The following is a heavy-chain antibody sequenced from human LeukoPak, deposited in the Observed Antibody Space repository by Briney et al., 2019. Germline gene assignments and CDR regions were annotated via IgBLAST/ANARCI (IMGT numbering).Heavy chain of an antibody. CDR2: ISGSGGST. J-gene: IGHJ4*02. D-gene: IGHD2-2*01. CDR3: AKGTRDSTDYPFDY. CDR1: GFSLSSYA. Sequence: GESLKISCAASGFSLSSYAMSWVRQAPGKGLEWVSAISGSGGSTYYADSVKGRFTISRDNSKNTLYLQMNSLRAEDTAVYYCAKGTRDSTDYPFDYWGQGTLVTVSS. V-gene: IGHV3-23*01.